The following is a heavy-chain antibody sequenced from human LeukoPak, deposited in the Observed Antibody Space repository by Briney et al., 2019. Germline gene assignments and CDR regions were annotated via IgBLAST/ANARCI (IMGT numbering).Heavy chain of an antibody. Sequence: PGGSLRLSCAASGFTFSSYWMSWVRRAPGKGLEWVANIKQDGSEKYYVDSVKGRFTISRDNAKNSLCLQMNSLRAEDTAVYYCARDVLATGYYYYYMDVWGKGTTVTVSS. CDR2: IKQDGSEK. CDR1: GFTFSSYW. J-gene: IGHJ6*03. V-gene: IGHV3-7*01. CDR3: ARDVLATGYYYYYMDV. D-gene: IGHD5-12*01.